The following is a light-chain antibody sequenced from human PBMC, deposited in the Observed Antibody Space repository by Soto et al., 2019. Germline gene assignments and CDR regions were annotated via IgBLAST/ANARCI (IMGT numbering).Light chain of an antibody. CDR1: QSISSY. CDR3: QQSYSTRIT. V-gene: IGKV1-39*01. Sequence: DIQMTQSPSSLSASVGDRVTITCRASQSISSYLNWYQQKPGKAPKLLIYAASSLQSGVPSRFSGSGSGTYFTLTISSLQPEDFATYYCQQSYSTRITFGPGTKVDIK. CDR2: AAS. J-gene: IGKJ3*01.